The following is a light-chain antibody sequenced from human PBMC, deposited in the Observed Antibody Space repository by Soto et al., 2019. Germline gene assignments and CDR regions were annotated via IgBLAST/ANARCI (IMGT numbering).Light chain of an antibody. CDR1: QSVSSN. J-gene: IGKJ1*01. CDR3: QQYNNWPRT. V-gene: IGKV3-15*01. Sequence: EIVMTQSPATLSVYPGERATLSCRASQSVSSNLAWYQQKPGQAPRLLIYGASTRATGIPARVSGSGSGTEINLTISSLQSEDFAVYYCQQYNNWPRTFGQGTKVEIK. CDR2: GAS.